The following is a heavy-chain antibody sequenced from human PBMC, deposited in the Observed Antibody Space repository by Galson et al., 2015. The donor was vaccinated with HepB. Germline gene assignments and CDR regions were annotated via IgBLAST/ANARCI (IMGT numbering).Heavy chain of an antibody. CDR3: ARDHRVREASTPHYYFDY. J-gene: IGHJ4*02. CDR1: GGTFSSYA. CDR2: IIPIFGTA. D-gene: IGHD3-10*01. V-gene: IGHV1-69*13. Sequence: SVKVSCKASGGTFSSYAISWVRQAPGQGLEWMGGIIPIFGTANYAQKFQGRVTITADESTSTAYMELSSLRSEDTAVYYCARDHRVREASTPHYYFDYWGQGTLVTVSS.